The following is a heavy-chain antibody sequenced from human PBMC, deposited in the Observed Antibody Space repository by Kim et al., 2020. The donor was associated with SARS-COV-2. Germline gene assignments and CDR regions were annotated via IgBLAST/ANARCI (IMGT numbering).Heavy chain of an antibody. CDR2: ISSSSSTI. Sequence: GGSLRLSCAASGFTFSSYSMNWVRQAPGKGLEWVSYISSSSSTIYYADSVKGRFTISRDNAKNSLYLQMNSLRDEDTAVYYCARDEGQDLNYYYYGMDVWGQGTTVTVSS. CDR1: GFTFSSYS. CDR3: ARDEGQDLNYYYYGMDV. J-gene: IGHJ6*02. V-gene: IGHV3-48*02.